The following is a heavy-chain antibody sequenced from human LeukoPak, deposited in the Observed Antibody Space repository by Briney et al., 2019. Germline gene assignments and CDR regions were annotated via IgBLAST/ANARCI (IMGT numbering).Heavy chain of an antibody. J-gene: IGHJ3*02. CDR3: AILRFLGWRNDAFDI. CDR2: INPNSGGT. V-gene: IGHV1-2*02. Sequence: ASVKVSCKASGYTFTGYYMHWVRQAPGQGLEWMGWINPNSGGTNYAQKFQGRVTMTRDTSISTAYMELSRLRSDDTAVYYCAILRFLGWRNDAFDIWGQGTMVTVSS. D-gene: IGHD3-3*01. CDR1: GYTFTGYY.